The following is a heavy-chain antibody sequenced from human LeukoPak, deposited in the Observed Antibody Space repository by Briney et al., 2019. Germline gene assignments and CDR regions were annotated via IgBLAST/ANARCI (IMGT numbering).Heavy chain of an antibody. J-gene: IGHJ4*02. CDR2: MRRSSTTI. CDR3: AKAPINLGVWGSYAGAY. Sequence: GSLRLSCAASGVDFSIDSVNWGRRAAGKGREGGSDMRRSSTTIYYAPSVKGRFTISRDTAKNTLSLQMNTLSAEDTAVYYCAKAPINLGVWGSYAGAYCRQGTLVTVSA. D-gene: IGHD3-16*01. V-gene: IGHV3-48*01. CDR1: GVDFSIDS.